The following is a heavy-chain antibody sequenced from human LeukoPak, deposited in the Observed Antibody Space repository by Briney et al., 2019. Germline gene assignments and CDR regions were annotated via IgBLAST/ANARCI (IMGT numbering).Heavy chain of an antibody. Sequence: KASETLSLTCTVSGGSISSYYWSWIRQPPGKGLEWIGYIYYSGSTNYNPSLKSRVTISVDTSKNQFSLKLSSVTAADTAVYYCARGNGARIVAMSYYYYYYGMDVWGQGTTVTVSS. J-gene: IGHJ6*02. V-gene: IGHV4-59*12. CDR3: ARGNGARIVAMSYYYYYYGMDV. CDR1: GGSISSYY. D-gene: IGHD5-12*01. CDR2: IYYSGST.